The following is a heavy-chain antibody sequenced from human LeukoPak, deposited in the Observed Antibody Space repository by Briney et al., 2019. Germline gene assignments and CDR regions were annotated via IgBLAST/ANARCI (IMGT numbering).Heavy chain of an antibody. CDR3: AKQSAGSAAWYSLHYDF. Sequence: KPGGSLRLSCAASGFTFSSSAMSWVRQAPGKGLGWVSAISNNGGYTYYADSVQGRFTISRDNSKDTLYLQMNGLRAEDTAVYFCAKQSAGSAAWYSLHYDFWGQGTLVTVSS. V-gene: IGHV3-23*01. CDR2: ISNNGGYT. CDR1: GFTFSSSA. D-gene: IGHD6-13*01. J-gene: IGHJ4*02.